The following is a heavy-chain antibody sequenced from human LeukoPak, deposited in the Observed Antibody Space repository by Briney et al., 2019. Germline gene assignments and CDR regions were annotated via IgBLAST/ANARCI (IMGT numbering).Heavy chain of an antibody. CDR1: GGSISSYY. CDR2: IYYSGST. CDR3: ARSPITGPSDY. Sequence: SETLSLTCTVSGGSISSYYWSWIRQPPGKGLEWIGYIYYSGSTNCNPSLKSRVTISVDTSKNQFSLKLSSVTAADTAVYYCARSPITGPSDYWGQGTLVTVSS. J-gene: IGHJ4*02. D-gene: IGHD1-20*01. V-gene: IGHV4-59*01.